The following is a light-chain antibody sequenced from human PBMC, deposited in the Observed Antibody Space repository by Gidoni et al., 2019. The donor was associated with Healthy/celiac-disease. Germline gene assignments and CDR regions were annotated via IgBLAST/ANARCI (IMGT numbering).Light chain of an antibody. CDR2: EVS. J-gene: IGLJ1*01. CDR1: SSDVGGYNY. Sequence: QSALTQPPSASGSPGQPVTLSCTGTSSDVGGYNYVSWYQQHPGKAPKLMIFEVSKRPSGVPDRFSGSKSGNTASLTVSGLQAEDEADYYCSSYAGSNNFGVFGTGTKVTVL. CDR3: SSYAGSNNFGV. V-gene: IGLV2-8*01.